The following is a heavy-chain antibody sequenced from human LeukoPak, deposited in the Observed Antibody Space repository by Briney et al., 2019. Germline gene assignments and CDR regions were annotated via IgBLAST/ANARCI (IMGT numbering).Heavy chain of an antibody. CDR1: GFTFSDYY. J-gene: IGHJ6*03. Sequence: GGPLILSCAASGFTFSDYYMTWIRQAPGKGLEGVSYISSSGITIYYTDSVKGRFTISRDNAKNSLYLQMNSLRAEDTAVYYCARGVKYYYYYMDVWGKGTTVTVSS. CDR2: ISSSGITI. CDR3: ARGVKYYYYYMDV. V-gene: IGHV3-11*04.